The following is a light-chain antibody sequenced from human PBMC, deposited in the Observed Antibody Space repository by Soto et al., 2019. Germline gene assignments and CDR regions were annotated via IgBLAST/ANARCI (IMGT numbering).Light chain of an antibody. CDR2: DVS. Sequence: QSALTQPASVSGSPGQSITISCTGTSSDVGNYKYVSWYQQHPGKAPKLMIYDVSNRPSGVSNRFSGSKSGNTASLTISGLQAEDEAHYYCSSYTSSSTLVIFGGGTKVTVL. CDR1: SSDVGNYKY. CDR3: SSYTSSSTLVI. V-gene: IGLV2-14*01. J-gene: IGLJ2*01.